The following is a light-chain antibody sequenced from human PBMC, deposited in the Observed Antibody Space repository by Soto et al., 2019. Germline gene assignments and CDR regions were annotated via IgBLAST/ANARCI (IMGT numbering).Light chain of an antibody. CDR2: DAS. V-gene: IGKV1-33*01. Sequence: DIQMTQSPSSLSASVGDRVTITSQASQDITKFLNWYQQKPGQAPKLLIYDASNLETGVPSRFSGSGSGTDFTFTISSLQPEDIATYYCQQYGHLLTFGGGTKVEIK. CDR1: QDITKF. CDR3: QQYGHLLT. J-gene: IGKJ4*01.